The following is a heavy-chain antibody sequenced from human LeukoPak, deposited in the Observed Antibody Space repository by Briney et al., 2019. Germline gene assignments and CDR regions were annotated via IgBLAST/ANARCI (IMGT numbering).Heavy chain of an antibody. CDR2: ISSSGSTI. J-gene: IGHJ4*02. CDR1: GFTFSSYE. Sequence: PGGSLRLSCAASGFTFSSYEMNWVRQAPGKGLEWVSYISSSGSTIYYADSVKGRFTISRDNAKNSLYLQMNSLRAEDTAVYYCAKDRNTGYSSGLTDYWGQGTLVTVSS. CDR3: AKDRNTGYSSGLTDY. V-gene: IGHV3-48*03. D-gene: IGHD6-19*01.